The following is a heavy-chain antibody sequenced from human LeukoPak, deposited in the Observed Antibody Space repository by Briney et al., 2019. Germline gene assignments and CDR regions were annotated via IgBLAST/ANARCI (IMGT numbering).Heavy chain of an antibody. Sequence: ASVKVSCKVSGYTFTDYYMHWVQQAPGKGLEWMGLVDPEDGGTIYAEKFQGRVTITADTSTDTAYMELSSLRSEDTAVYYCATDAPGSGYYYDSSGYYHWGQGTLVTVSS. CDR1: GYTFTDYY. D-gene: IGHD3-22*01. V-gene: IGHV1-69-2*01. CDR3: ATDAPGSGYYYDSSGYYH. CDR2: VDPEDGGT. J-gene: IGHJ5*02.